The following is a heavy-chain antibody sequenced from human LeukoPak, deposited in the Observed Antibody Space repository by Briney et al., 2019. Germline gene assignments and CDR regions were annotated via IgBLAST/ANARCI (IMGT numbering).Heavy chain of an antibody. D-gene: IGHD3-10*01. CDR2: INPNSGGT. CDR3: ARETTMVRGAGNWFDP. J-gene: IGHJ5*02. V-gene: IGHV1-2*04. CDR1: GYTFTGYY. Sequence: ASVKVSCKASGYTFTGYYMHWVRQAPGQGLEWMGWINPNSGGTNYAQKFQGWVTMTRDTSISTAYMELSRLRSDDTAVYYCARETTMVRGAGNWFDPWGQGTLVTVSS.